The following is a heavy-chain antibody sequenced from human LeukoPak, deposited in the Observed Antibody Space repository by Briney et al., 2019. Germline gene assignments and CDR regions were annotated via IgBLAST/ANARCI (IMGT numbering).Heavy chain of an antibody. D-gene: IGHD3-16*01. CDR1: GGTFSSYA. CDR2: IIPILGIA. V-gene: IGHV1-69*04. CDR3: AREGGGYDQGY. Sequence: ASVKVSCKASGGTFSSYAISWLRQAPGQGLEWMGRIIPILGIANYAQKFQGRVTITADKSTSTAYMELSSLRSEDTAVYYCAREGGGYDQGYWGQGTLVTVSS. J-gene: IGHJ4*02.